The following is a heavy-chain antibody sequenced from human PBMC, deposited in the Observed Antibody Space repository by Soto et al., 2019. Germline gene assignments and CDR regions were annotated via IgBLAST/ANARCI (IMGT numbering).Heavy chain of an antibody. CDR3: ARLNCSSTSCHYYFDY. CDR1: GYSFTRSW. CDR2: IYHGDSDT. Sequence: GESVRTSCKGSGYSFTRSWIVWVRQMPGKGLEWMGIIYHGDSDTRYSPSFQGQVTISADKSISTAYLQWSSLKASDTAMYYCARLNCSSTSCHYYFDYWGQGTLVTVSS. D-gene: IGHD2-2*01. V-gene: IGHV5-51*01. J-gene: IGHJ4*02.